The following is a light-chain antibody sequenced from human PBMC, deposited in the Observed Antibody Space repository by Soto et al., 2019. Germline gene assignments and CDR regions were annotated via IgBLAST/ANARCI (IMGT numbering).Light chain of an antibody. J-gene: IGLJ2*01. CDR2: ANT. Sequence: QSVLAQPPSVSGAPGQRVTISCTGSSSNIGAGYDVHWYKQVPGAAPRLFIFANTNRPSGVPDRISGSKTGTSASLAISGLQAEDEADYYCQSYDSSLSGSVFGGGTKLTGL. CDR1: SSNIGAGYD. V-gene: IGLV1-40*01. CDR3: QSYDSSLSGSV.